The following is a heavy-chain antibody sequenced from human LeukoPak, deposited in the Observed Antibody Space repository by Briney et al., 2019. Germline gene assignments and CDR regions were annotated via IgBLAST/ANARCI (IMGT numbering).Heavy chain of an antibody. D-gene: IGHD1-26*01. Sequence: GASVKVSCKASGYTFTSYGISWVRQAPGQGLEWMGWISAYNGNTNYVQKFQGRVTMTTDTSTSTAYLELRGLRSDDTAVYYCARDWGAPHTLNFDYWGQGTLVTVSS. V-gene: IGHV1-18*01. CDR2: ISAYNGNT. CDR3: ARDWGAPHTLNFDY. CDR1: GYTFTSYG. J-gene: IGHJ4*02.